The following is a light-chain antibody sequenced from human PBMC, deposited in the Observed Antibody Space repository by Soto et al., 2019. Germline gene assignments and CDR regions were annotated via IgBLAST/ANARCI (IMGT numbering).Light chain of an antibody. Sequence: DIVMTQSPATLSMSPGERATLSCRASQTINNNLAWNQQKPGQAPRLLIYGASTRATGIPDRFSGSGSGTEFTINISSLQSEDFAVYYCQQYDKWPWTFGQGTKVEIK. CDR3: QQYDKWPWT. J-gene: IGKJ1*01. CDR2: GAS. V-gene: IGKV3-15*01. CDR1: QTINNN.